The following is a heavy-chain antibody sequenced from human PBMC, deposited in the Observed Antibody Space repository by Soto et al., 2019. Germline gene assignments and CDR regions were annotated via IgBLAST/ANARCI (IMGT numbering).Heavy chain of an antibody. J-gene: IGHJ3*02. CDR1: GFTVSSNY. Sequence: EVQLVESGGGLVQPGGSLRLSCAASGFTVSSNYMSWVRQAPGKGLGWVSVIYSGGSTYYADSVKGRFTISRHNSKNTLYLQMNSLRAEDTAVYYCAREGQTTDDAFDIWGQGTMVTVSS. CDR2: IYSGGST. D-gene: IGHD4-4*01. CDR3: AREGQTTDDAFDI. V-gene: IGHV3-53*04.